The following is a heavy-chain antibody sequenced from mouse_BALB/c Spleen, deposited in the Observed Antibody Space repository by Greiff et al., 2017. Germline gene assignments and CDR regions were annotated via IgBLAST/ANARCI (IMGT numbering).Heavy chain of an antibody. V-gene: IGHV3-2*02. Sequence: VQLKESGPGLVKPSQSLSLTCTVTGYSITSDYAWNWIRQFPGNKLEWMGYISYSGSTSYNPSLKSRISITRDTSKNQFFLQLNSVTTEDTATYYCARFITTVVAPYYYAMDYWGQGTSVTVSS. CDR3: ARFITTVVAPYYYAMDY. CDR2: ISYSGST. J-gene: IGHJ4*01. D-gene: IGHD1-1*01. CDR1: GYSITSDYA.